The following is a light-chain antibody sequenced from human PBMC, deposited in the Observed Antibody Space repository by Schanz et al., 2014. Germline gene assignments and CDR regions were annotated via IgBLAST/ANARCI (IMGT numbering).Light chain of an antibody. J-gene: IGLJ2*01. CDR3: QSYDSSLSGSV. CDR1: SSDVGSYNL. Sequence: QSVLTQPASVSGSPGQSITISCTGTSSDVGSYNLVSWYQQHPGKAPKLMIYEGSKRPSGVPDRFSGSKSGTSASLAITGLQAEDEADYYCQSYDSSLSGSVFGGGTKLTVL. CDR2: EGS. V-gene: IGLV2-14*02.